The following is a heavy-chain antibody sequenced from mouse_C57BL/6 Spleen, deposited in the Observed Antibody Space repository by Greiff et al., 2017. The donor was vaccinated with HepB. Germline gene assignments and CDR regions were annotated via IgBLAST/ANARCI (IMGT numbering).Heavy chain of an antibody. D-gene: IGHD2-2*01. CDR1: GYTFTSYS. V-gene: IGHV1-4*01. CDR3: ARGGGLLDV. CDR2: INPSSGYT. Sequence: QVQLKESGAELVRPGASVKMSCKASGYTFTSYSMHWVKQRPGQGLEWIGNINPSSGYTKYNQKFKDKATLTADKSSSTAYMQLSSLTSEDSAVYCCARGGGLLDVWGTGTTVTVSS. J-gene: IGHJ1*03.